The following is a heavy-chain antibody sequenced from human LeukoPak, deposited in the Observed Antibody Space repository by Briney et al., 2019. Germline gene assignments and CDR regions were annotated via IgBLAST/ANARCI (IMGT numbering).Heavy chain of an antibody. Sequence: QPGGSLRLSCAASGFTFDDYAMHWVRQAPGKGLEWVSGISWNSGSIGYADSVKGRFTISRDNAKNSLYLQMNSLRAEDTALYYCAKDINYYDSSGLFDYWGQGTLVTVSS. CDR2: ISWNSGSI. CDR1: GFTFDDYA. V-gene: IGHV3-9*01. J-gene: IGHJ4*02. CDR3: AKDINYYDSSGLFDY. D-gene: IGHD3-22*01.